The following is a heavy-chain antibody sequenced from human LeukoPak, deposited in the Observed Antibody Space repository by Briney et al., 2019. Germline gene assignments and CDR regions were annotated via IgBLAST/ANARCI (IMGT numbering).Heavy chain of an antibody. D-gene: IGHD2-15*01. CDR1: GYSFTSYW. CDR2: IYPGDSDT. Sequence: GESLKISCKGSGYSFTSYWIGWVRQMPGKGLEWVGTIYPGDSDTRYSPSFQGQVTISADKSISTAYLQWSSLKASDTAMYYCARRYCSGGSCFDYWGQGTLVTVSS. J-gene: IGHJ4*02. CDR3: ARRYCSGGSCFDY. V-gene: IGHV5-51*01.